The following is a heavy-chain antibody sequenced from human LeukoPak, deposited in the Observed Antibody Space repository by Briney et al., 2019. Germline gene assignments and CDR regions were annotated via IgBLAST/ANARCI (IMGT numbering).Heavy chain of an antibody. J-gene: IGHJ3*02. Sequence: PGGSLRLSCAASGFTFSSYWMHWVRQAPGKGLVWVSRINTDGSSTSYADSVKGRFTISRDNAKNTLYLQMNSLRAEDTAVYYCAKACPSSTSCYMAFDIWGQGTMVTVSS. CDR2: INTDGSST. CDR1: GFTFSSYW. D-gene: IGHD2-2*02. CDR3: AKACPSSTSCYMAFDI. V-gene: IGHV3-74*01.